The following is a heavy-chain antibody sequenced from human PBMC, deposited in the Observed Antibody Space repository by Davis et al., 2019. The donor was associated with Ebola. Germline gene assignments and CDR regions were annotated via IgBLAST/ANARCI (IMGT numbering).Heavy chain of an antibody. CDR1: GFTFSDYY. V-gene: IGHV3-11*06. D-gene: IGHD3-10*01. Sequence: GESLKISCAASGFTFSDYYMSWIRQAPGKGLEYISYISLSSYTNYAEAVKGRFTISRDHSQNTLYLQMNSLRPEDTAVYYCAKEGGGPGSSYNAYFDYWGQGTLVTVSS. CDR2: ISLSSYT. CDR3: AKEGGGPGSSYNAYFDY. J-gene: IGHJ4*02.